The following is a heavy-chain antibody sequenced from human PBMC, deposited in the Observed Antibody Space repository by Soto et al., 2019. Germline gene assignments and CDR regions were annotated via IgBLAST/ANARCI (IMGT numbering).Heavy chain of an antibody. CDR1: GGSVISTDNY. CDR3: ARHHGSGSYYNTRYLYYFDY. Sequence: SEPLSLTCTVSGGSVISTDNYCAWIRQSPGKGLEWIGSIYNSGTTYCNPSLKSRVTISVDTSKNQFSLKLSSVTAADTAVYYCARHHGSGSYYNTRYLYYFDYWGQGTLVTVSS. CDR2: IYNSGTT. V-gene: IGHV4-39*01. D-gene: IGHD3-10*01. J-gene: IGHJ4*02.